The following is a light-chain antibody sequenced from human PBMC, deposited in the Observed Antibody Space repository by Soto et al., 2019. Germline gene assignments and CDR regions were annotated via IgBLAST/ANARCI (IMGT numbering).Light chain of an antibody. Sequence: IHMTPSPSSLSASVGDRVTITCRASQSISSWLAWYQQKPGKAPKLLIYDASSLESGVPSRFSGSGSGTEFTLTISSLQPDDFATYYCQQYNSYPTFGQGTKVDIK. V-gene: IGKV1-5*01. J-gene: IGKJ1*01. CDR3: QQYNSYPT. CDR2: DAS. CDR1: QSISSW.